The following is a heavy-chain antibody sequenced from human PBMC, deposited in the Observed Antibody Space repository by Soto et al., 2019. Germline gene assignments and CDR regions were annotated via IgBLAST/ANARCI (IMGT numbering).Heavy chain of an antibody. CDR2: INPNSGGT. CDR1: GYTFTGYY. Sequence: PSVKVSCKASGYTFTGYYMHWVRQSPGQGLEWMGWINPNSGGTNYAQKFQGRVTMTRDTSISTAYMELSRLRSDDTAVYYCARSFPEGDYYYGMDVWGQGTTVTVSS. V-gene: IGHV1-2*02. D-gene: IGHD3-16*01. J-gene: IGHJ6*02. CDR3: ARSFPEGDYYYGMDV.